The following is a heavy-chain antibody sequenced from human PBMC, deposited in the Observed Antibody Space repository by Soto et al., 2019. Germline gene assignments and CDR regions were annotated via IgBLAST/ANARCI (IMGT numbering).Heavy chain of an antibody. D-gene: IGHD6-19*01. Sequence: SVKVSCKASGGTFSSYAISWVRQAPGQGLEWMGGIIPIFGTTNYAQKFQGRVTITADESASTAYMELSSLRSEDTAVYYCARAVAVPADFDYWGQGTLVTVSS. J-gene: IGHJ4*02. CDR2: IIPIFGTT. CDR1: GGTFSSYA. CDR3: ARAVAVPADFDY. V-gene: IGHV1-69*13.